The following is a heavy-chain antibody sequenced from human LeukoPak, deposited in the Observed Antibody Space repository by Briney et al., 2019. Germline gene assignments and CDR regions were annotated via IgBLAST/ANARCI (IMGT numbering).Heavy chain of an antibody. CDR3: ARKDDYGLDY. CDR2: INPSVGST. J-gene: IGHJ4*02. Sequence: VASVKVSCKASGYTFTYYYLQWVRQAPGQGLEWMGIINPSVGSTTYAQKFQGRVTMTGDTSTNTVYMELSSLRSEDTAVYYCARKDDYGLDYWGQGTLVTVSS. CDR1: GYTFTYYY. D-gene: IGHD4-17*01. V-gene: IGHV1-46*01.